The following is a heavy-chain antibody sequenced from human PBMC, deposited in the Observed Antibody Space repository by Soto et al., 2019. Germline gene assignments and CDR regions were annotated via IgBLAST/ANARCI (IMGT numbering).Heavy chain of an antibody. Sequence: QVQLVQSGAEVKKPGSSVKVSCKASGGTFSSYAISWVRQAPGQGLEWMGGIIPIFGTANYAQKFQGRVTITADESTSTAYMELSSLRSEDTAVYYCARAIFGVVIPHYYYYYGMDVWGQGTTVTVSS. J-gene: IGHJ6*02. CDR2: IIPIFGTA. CDR1: GGTFSSYA. D-gene: IGHD3-3*01. CDR3: ARAIFGVVIPHYYYYYGMDV. V-gene: IGHV1-69*01.